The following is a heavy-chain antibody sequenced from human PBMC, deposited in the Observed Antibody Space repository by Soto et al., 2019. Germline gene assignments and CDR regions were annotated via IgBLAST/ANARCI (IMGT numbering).Heavy chain of an antibody. D-gene: IGHD1-26*01. CDR3: ARLREGSPADF. CDR1: GGSISNINYH. CDR2: IYYSGNT. Sequence: SETLSLTCSVSGGSISNINYHWGWIRQPPGKGLEWIGSIYYSGNTYYNPSLRSRITISVDTSKNQFSLDLSSVTAVDTAVYFCARLREGSPADFWGQGTRVTVSS. V-gene: IGHV4-39*01. J-gene: IGHJ4*02.